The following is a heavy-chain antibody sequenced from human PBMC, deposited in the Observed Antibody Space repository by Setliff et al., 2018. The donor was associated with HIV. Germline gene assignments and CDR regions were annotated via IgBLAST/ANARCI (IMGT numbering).Heavy chain of an antibody. CDR1: GYDVTRYW. CDR3: ARSSARYYNILTGWLNADDY. CDR2: IYPGDSDA. Sequence: GESLKISCRASGYDVTRYWIGWVRQMPGQGLEWMGVIYPGDSDARYSPSFQDQVTMSADKSISTAYLQWSSLKASDTGMYYCARSSARYYNILTGWLNADDYWGQGTLVTVSS. V-gene: IGHV5-51*01. J-gene: IGHJ4*02. D-gene: IGHD3-9*01.